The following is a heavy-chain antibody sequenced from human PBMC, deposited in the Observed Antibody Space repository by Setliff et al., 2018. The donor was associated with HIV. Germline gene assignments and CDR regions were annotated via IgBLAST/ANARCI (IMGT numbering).Heavy chain of an antibody. CDR2: INPNSGGT. CDR1: GYTFTGYY. Sequence: ASVKVSCKASGYTFTGYYMHWVRQAPGQGLEWMGWINPNSGGTDYAQKFQGRVTMTRDTSISTAYMEVHRLRSDDTAVYYCARKGSYYDSSGYWFDPWGQGTLVTVSS. V-gene: IGHV1-2*02. J-gene: IGHJ5*02. D-gene: IGHD3-22*01. CDR3: ARKGSYYDSSGYWFDP.